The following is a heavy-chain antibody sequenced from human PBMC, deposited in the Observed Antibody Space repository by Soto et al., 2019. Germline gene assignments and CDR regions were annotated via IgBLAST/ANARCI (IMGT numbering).Heavy chain of an antibody. CDR1: GFSLSTSGVG. CDR3: THTLGWLYFDL. Sequence: QITLKESGPTLVKPTQTLTLTCTFSGFSLSTSGVGVGWIRQPPGKALEWLALLYWDDSERYSPSLKSSLTITKDTSKNHVILTLTNMDPVETATYSCTHTLGWLYFDLWGRGTLVTVSS. CDR2: LYWDDSE. V-gene: IGHV2-5*02. J-gene: IGHJ2*01. D-gene: IGHD3-3*01.